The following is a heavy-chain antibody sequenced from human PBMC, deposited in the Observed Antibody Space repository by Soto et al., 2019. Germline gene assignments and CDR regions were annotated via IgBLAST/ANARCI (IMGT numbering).Heavy chain of an antibody. CDR1: GFTFSSYS. Sequence: PGGSLRLSCAASGFTFSSYSMNWVRQAPGKGLEWVSYISSSSSTIYYADSVKGRFTISRDNAKNSLYLQMNSLRDEDTAVYYCATHDPYSSSWSYHFDYWGQGTLVTVSS. D-gene: IGHD6-13*01. J-gene: IGHJ4*02. CDR2: ISSSSSTI. V-gene: IGHV3-48*02. CDR3: ATHDPYSSSWSYHFDY.